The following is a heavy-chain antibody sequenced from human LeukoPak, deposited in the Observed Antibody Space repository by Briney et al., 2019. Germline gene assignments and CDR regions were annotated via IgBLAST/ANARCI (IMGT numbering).Heavy chain of an antibody. V-gene: IGHV1-18*01. CDR3: AREKYSSSSIWFDP. Sequence: ASVKVSCKASGCTFTSYGISWVRQAPGQGLEWMGWISAYNGNTNYAQKLQGRVTMTTDTSTSTAYMELRSLRSDDTAVYYCAREKYSSSSIWFDPWGQGTLVTVSS. CDR2: ISAYNGNT. D-gene: IGHD6-6*01. CDR1: GCTFTSYG. J-gene: IGHJ5*02.